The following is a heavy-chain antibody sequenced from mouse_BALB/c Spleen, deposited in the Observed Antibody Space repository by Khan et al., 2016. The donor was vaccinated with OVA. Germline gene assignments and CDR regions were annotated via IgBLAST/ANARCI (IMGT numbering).Heavy chain of an antibody. CDR1: RFTISSFG. J-gene: IGHJ2*01. CDR2: IGSNGGTT. V-gene: IGHV5-6-3*01. D-gene: IGHD2-12*01. Sequence: EVELVESGGGLVQPGGSRKRSCAASRFTISSFGMSSVRQTPDKGLELVASIGSNGGTTYYPDSLKGRFTISRDNAKNALFLQLPSLKYEDTAMYYCARSAIWGQGTTLTVSS. CDR3: ARSAI.